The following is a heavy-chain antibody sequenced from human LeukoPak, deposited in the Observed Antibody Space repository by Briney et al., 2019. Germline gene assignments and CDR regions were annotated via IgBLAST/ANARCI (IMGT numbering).Heavy chain of an antibody. D-gene: IGHD3-10*02. Sequence: GGSLRLSCAASGFTFSRCEMNWVRQAPGKGLEWVSYISSSGSTIYYADSLKGRFTISRDNAKNSLYLQMNSLRAEDTAVYYCAELGITMIGGVWGKGTTVTISS. CDR2: ISSSGSTI. V-gene: IGHV3-48*03. J-gene: IGHJ6*04. CDR1: GFTFSRCE. CDR3: AELGITMIGGV.